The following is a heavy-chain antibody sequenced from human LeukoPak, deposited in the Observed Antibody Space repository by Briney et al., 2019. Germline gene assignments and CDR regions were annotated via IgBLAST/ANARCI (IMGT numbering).Heavy chain of an antibody. D-gene: IGHD2-8*01. J-gene: IGHJ6*03. V-gene: IGHV1-69*13. CDR3: ARGGNDGMYYRGHYYYMDV. CDR1: GYTFTSYG. Sequence: SVKVSCKASGYTFTSYGISWVRQAPGQGLEWMGGVIPIFGTANYAQKFQGRVTITADESTSTAYMELSSLRSEDTAVYYCARGGNDGMYYRGHYYYMDVWGKGTTVTVSS. CDR2: VIPIFGTA.